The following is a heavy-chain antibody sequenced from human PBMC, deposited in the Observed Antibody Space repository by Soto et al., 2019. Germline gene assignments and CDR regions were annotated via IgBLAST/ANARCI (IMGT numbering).Heavy chain of an antibody. D-gene: IGHD2-15*01. CDR3: ARDCSGGSCYADFDY. CDR1: GFTFSSYW. Sequence: SLRLSCAPSGFTFSSYWMHWVRQAPGKGLVWVSRINSDGSSTSYADSVKGRFTISRDNAKNTLYLQMNSLRAEDTAVYYCARDCSGGSCYADFDYWGQGTLVTVSS. J-gene: IGHJ4*02. CDR2: INSDGSST. V-gene: IGHV3-74*01.